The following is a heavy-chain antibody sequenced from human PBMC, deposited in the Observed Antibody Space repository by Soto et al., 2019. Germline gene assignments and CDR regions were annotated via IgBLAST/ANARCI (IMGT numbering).Heavy chain of an antibody. Sequence: GGSLRLSCAASGFTFSSYSMNWVRQAPGKGLEWVSSISSSSSYIYYADSVKGRFTISRDNAKNSLYLQMNSLRAEDTTVYYCARDRKSSIAAAGRYFQHRGQGTLVTVSS. CDR2: ISSSSSYI. CDR3: ARDRKSSIAAAGRYFQH. CDR1: GFTFSSYS. J-gene: IGHJ1*01. V-gene: IGHV3-21*01. D-gene: IGHD6-13*01.